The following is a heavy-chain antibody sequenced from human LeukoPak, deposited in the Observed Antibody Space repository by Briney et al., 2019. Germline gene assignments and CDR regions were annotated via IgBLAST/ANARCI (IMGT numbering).Heavy chain of an antibody. CDR1: GFTFSSYG. CDR2: ISYDGSNK. J-gene: IGHJ6*02. CDR3: AKGQNDYGDYARYYYYYYGMDV. V-gene: IGHV3-30*18. Sequence: PGRSLRLSCAASGFTFSSYGMHWVRQAPGKGLEWVAVISYDGSNKYYADSVKGRFTISRDNSKNTLYLQMNSLRAEDTAVYYCAKGQNDYGDYARYYYYYYGMDVWGQGTTVTVSS. D-gene: IGHD4-17*01.